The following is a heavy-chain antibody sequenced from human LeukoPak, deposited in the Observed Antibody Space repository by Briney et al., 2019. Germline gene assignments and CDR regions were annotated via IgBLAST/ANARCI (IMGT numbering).Heavy chain of an antibody. D-gene: IGHD6-19*01. V-gene: IGHV1-69*13. CDR1: GGTFSSYA. CDR3: ARGIAVAAHDAFDI. Sequence: GASVKVSCKASGGTFSSYAISWVRQAPGQGLEWMGGITPIFGTANYAQKFQGRVTITADESTSTAYMELSSLRSEDTAVYYCARGIAVAAHDAFDIWGQGTMVTVSS. CDR2: ITPIFGTA. J-gene: IGHJ3*02.